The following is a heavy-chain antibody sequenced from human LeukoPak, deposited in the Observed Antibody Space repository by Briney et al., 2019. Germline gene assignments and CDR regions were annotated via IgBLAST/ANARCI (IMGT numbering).Heavy chain of an antibody. V-gene: IGHV1-3*01. CDR2: INAGNGNT. D-gene: IGHD3-3*01. J-gene: IGHJ5*02. CDR3: ARVLLEFGGWFDP. Sequence: ASVKVYCKASGYTFISYAIHWVRHAPGQRLEWMGLINAGNGNTKYSEKFQGRVTITRDTSANTAYMEVSSLRSEDTAVYYCARVLLEFGGWFDPWGQGTLVTVSS. CDR1: GYTFISYA.